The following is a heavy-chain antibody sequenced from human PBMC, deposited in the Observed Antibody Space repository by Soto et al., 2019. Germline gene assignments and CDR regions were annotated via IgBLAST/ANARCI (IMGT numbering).Heavy chain of an antibody. V-gene: IGHV6-1*01. J-gene: IGHJ6*02. D-gene: IGHD1-26*01. CDR2: TYYRSKWYN. CDR3: ARDLRPGIVGATMLYYGMDV. CDR1: GDSVSSNSAA. Sequence: SQTLSLTCAISGDSVSSNSAAWNWIRQSPSRGLEWLGRTYYRSKWYNDYAVSVKSRITINPDTSKNQFSLQLNSVTPEDTAVYYCARDLRPGIVGATMLYYGMDVWGQGTTVTVSS.